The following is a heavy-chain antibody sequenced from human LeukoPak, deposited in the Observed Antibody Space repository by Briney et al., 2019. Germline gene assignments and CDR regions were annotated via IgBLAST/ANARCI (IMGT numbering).Heavy chain of an antibody. J-gene: IGHJ4*02. CDR2: IRYDGSNK. V-gene: IGHV3-30*02. Sequence: GGSLRLSCAASGFTFSSYAMSWVRQAPGKGLEWVAFIRYDGSNKYYADSVKGRFTISRDNSKNTLYLQMNSLRAEDTAVYYCAKDPGDYGDYGYWGQGTLVTVSS. CDR3: AKDPGDYGDYGY. CDR1: GFTFSSYA. D-gene: IGHD4-17*01.